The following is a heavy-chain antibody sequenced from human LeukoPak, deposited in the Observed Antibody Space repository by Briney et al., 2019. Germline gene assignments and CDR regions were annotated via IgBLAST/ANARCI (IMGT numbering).Heavy chain of an antibody. J-gene: IGHJ4*02. CDR1: GFTFSSYG. D-gene: IGHD3-10*01. CDR3: AKDNYGSVPYYFDY. Sequence: GGSLRLSCAASGFTFSSYGMHWVRQAPGKGLEWVAFIRYDGSNKYYADSVKGRFAISRDNSKNTLYLQMNSLRAEDTAVYYCAKDNYGSVPYYFDYWGQGTLVTVSS. CDR2: IRYDGSNK. V-gene: IGHV3-30*02.